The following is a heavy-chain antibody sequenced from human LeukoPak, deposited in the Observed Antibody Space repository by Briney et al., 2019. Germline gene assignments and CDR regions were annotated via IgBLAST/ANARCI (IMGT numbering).Heavy chain of an antibody. V-gene: IGHV3-66*01. CDR2: IYSGGST. D-gene: IGHD3-22*01. CDR1: GFTVSSNY. Sequence: GGSLRLSCAASGFTVSSNYMSWVRQAPGKGLEWVSVIYSGGSTYYADSVKGRFTISRDNSKNTLYLQMNSLRAEDTAVYYCASLGYDSSGYYPLYFDYWGQGTLVTVSS. J-gene: IGHJ4*02. CDR3: ASLGYDSSGYYPLYFDY.